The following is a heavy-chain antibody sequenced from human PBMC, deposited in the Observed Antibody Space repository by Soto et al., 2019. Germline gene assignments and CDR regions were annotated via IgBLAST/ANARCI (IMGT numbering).Heavy chain of an antibody. CDR1: GFTFSNYA. CDR2: VNNGGGGT. Sequence: EVLLLDSGGGLVQPGGSLRLSCAASGFTFSNYAMTWVRQAPGKGPEWISTVNNGGGGTYYADSVEGRFTISRDNSKNPLYLQVSSLRAEDTAVYYCAKERLGRGIDYWGQGILVTVSS. D-gene: IGHD3-10*01. V-gene: IGHV3-23*01. CDR3: AKERLGRGIDY. J-gene: IGHJ4*02.